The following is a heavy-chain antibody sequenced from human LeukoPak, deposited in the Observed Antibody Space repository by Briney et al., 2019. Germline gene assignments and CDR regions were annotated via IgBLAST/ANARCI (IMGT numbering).Heavy chain of an antibody. Sequence: GGSLRLSCAASGLTFRNYWMSWVRKAPGKGLEWVANIHQDGNDKYYVDSVKGRFTISRDNAKSSLSLQMNSLRVDDTAVYYCVSGEYSSGWWFYDYWGRGTLVTVSS. V-gene: IGHV3-7*01. CDR3: VSGEYSSGWWFYDY. CDR1: GLTFRNYW. CDR2: IHQDGNDK. J-gene: IGHJ4*02. D-gene: IGHD6-19*01.